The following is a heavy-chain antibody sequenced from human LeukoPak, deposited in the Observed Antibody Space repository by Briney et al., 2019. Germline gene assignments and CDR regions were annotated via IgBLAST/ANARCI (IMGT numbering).Heavy chain of an antibody. Sequence: GGSLRLSCAASGFTFSSYGMHWVRQAPGKGLEWVAVISYDGSNKYYADSVKGRFTISRDNSKNTLYLQMDSLRAEDTAVYYCAREGEYFDYWGQGTLVTVSS. J-gene: IGHJ4*02. CDR1: GFTFSSYG. CDR3: AREGEYFDY. CDR2: ISYDGSNK. V-gene: IGHV3-30*03.